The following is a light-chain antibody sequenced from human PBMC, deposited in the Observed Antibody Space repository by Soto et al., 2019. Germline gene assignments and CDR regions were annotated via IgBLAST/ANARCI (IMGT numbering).Light chain of an antibody. J-gene: IGLJ2*01. CDR2: EVT. V-gene: IGLV2-14*01. CDR3: TSYSSGSSLVI. Sequence: QSALTQPASVSGSPGQSITISCTGASSDVGDYNYVSWYRQHPGNAPKLIIYEVTNRSSGISNRFSGSKSGNTASLTISGLQADDESYYYCTSYSSGSSLVIFGGGTKLTVL. CDR1: SSDVGDYNY.